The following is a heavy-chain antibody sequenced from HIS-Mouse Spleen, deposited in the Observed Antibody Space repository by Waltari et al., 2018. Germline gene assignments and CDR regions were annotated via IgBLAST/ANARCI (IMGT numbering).Heavy chain of an antibody. Sequence: QLQLQESGPGLVKPSETLSLTCTVPGGSISSSRYHWGGIRPPPGKGLEWMGSIYYSGSTYYNPSLKSRVTISVDTSKNQFSLKLSSVTAADTAVYYCAREIPYSSSWYDWYFDLWGRGTLVTVSS. CDR3: AREIPYSSSWYDWYFDL. V-gene: IGHV4-39*07. J-gene: IGHJ2*01. CDR1: GGSISSSRYH. D-gene: IGHD6-13*01. CDR2: IYYSGST.